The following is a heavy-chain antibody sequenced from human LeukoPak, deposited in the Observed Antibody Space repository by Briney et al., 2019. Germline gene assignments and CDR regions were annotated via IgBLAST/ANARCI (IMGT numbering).Heavy chain of an antibody. V-gene: IGHV4-34*01. CDR2: INHSGST. J-gene: IGHJ4*02. Sequence: SETLSLTCAVYAGSFSGYYWSWIRQPPGKGLEWIGEINHSGSTNYNPSLKSRVTISVDTSKNQFSLKLSSVTAADTAVYYCARGEDYDSSGYFDFDYWGQGTLVTVSS. CDR1: AGSFSGYY. CDR3: ARGEDYDSSGYFDFDY. D-gene: IGHD3-22*01.